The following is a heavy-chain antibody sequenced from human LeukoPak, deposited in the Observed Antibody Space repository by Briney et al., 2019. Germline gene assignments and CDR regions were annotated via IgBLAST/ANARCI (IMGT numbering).Heavy chain of an antibody. CDR2: INTNTGNP. CDR1: GYTFTSYA. D-gene: IGHD1-26*01. V-gene: IGHV7-4-1*02. CDR3: ARGMVGATKLDY. J-gene: IGHJ4*02. Sequence: ASVKVSCKASGYTFTSYAMNWVRQAPGQGLEWMGWINTNTGNPTYAQGFTGRFVFYLDTSVSTAYLRISSLTAEDTAVYYCARGMVGATKLDYWGQGTLVTVSS.